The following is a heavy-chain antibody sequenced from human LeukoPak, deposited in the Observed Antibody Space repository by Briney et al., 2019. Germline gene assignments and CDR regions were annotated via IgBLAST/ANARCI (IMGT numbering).Heavy chain of an antibody. D-gene: IGHD6-19*01. CDR3: AREVRRGSDYFDY. V-gene: IGHV3-48*01. CDR2: ISTTSATI. Sequence: PGGFLRLSCAASGFSFSDYDMNWVRLAPGKGLEWVAWISTTSATIYYADSVKGRFTISRDNAKNSLYLQMNSLSGEDTAVYYCAREVRRGSDYFDYWGQGTLVTVSS. CDR1: GFSFSDYD. J-gene: IGHJ4*02.